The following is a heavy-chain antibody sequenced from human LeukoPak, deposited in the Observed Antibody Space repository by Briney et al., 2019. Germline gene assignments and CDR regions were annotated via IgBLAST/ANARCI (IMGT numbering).Heavy chain of an antibody. J-gene: IGHJ6*02. D-gene: IGHD2-15*01. Sequence: SETLSLTCAAYGGSFSGYYWSWIRQPPGKGLEWIGEINHSGSTNYNPSLKSRVTISVDTSKNQFSLKLSSVTAADTAVYYCARGRRRYCSGGSSLSYGMDVWGQGTTVTVSS. V-gene: IGHV4-34*01. CDR3: ARGRRRYCSGGSSLSYGMDV. CDR2: INHSGST. CDR1: GGSFSGYY.